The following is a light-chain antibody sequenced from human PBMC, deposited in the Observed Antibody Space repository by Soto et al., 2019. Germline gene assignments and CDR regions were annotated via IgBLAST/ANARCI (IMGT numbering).Light chain of an antibody. V-gene: IGKV3-15*01. CDR3: LQYYGWPKT. CDR2: GAS. J-gene: IGKJ1*01. CDR1: QRFDNK. Sequence: ERVMTQSPAALSVSLGERATLSCRASQRFDNKLAWYQFKPGQAPRLHIYGASTRATGVPTRFSGSGSGTEFTLTIGSLQSEDFAVYYCLQYYGWPKTFGQGTEVEIK.